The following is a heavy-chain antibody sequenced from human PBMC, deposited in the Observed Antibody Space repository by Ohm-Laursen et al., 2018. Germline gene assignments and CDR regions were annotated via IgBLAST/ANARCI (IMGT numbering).Heavy chain of an antibody. CDR2: MNPNSGNT. CDR3: AKSATPVTPLVDY. J-gene: IGHJ4*02. D-gene: IGHD4-17*01. CDR1: GYTFTDYY. V-gene: IGHV1-8*02. Sequence: GASVKVSCKASGYTFTDYYIHWVRQAPGQGLEWMGWMNPNSGNTGYAQKFQGRVTMTRNTSISTAYMELSSLRSEDTALYYCAKSATPVTPLVDYWGQGTLVTVSS.